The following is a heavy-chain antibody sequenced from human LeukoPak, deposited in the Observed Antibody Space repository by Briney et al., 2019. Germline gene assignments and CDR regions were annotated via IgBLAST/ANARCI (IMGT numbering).Heavy chain of an antibody. D-gene: IGHD5-24*01. J-gene: IGHJ4*02. CDR3: ASFPRGWLQLAHYFDY. V-gene: IGHV4-39*01. CDR2: IYYSGST. CDR1: GGSISSSSYY. Sequence: SETLSLTCTVSGGSISSSSYYRGWIRQPPGKGLEWIGSIYYSGSTYYNPSLKSRVTISVDTSKNQFSLKLSSVTAADTAVYYCASFPRGWLQLAHYFDYWGQGTLVAVSS.